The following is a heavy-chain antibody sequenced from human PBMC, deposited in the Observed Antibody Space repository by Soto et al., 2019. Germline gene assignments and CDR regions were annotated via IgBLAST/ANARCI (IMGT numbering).Heavy chain of an antibody. Sequence: GGSLRLSCAASGFNFSSYAMHWVRQAPGKGLEWVGLMSYNGSNKFYADSVKGRFTISRDNSKNTLYLQMNSLRAEDTAVYYCAKTGNYDILTGYYTGAFDIWGQGTMVTVSS. D-gene: IGHD3-9*01. CDR1: GFNFSSYA. CDR3: AKTGNYDILTGYYTGAFDI. V-gene: IGHV3-30-3*01. J-gene: IGHJ3*02. CDR2: MSYNGSNK.